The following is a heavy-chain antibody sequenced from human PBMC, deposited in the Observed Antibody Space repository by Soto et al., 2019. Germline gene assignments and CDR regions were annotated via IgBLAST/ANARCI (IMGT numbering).Heavy chain of an antibody. D-gene: IGHD4-4*01. CDR1: GFTFITYA. V-gene: IGHV3-23*01. CDR3: ARYSNYGRVVDY. J-gene: IGHJ4*02. CDR2: ISGSGNST. Sequence: LSCAASGFTFITYAMSWVRQAPGKGLEWVSAISGSGNSTYYADSVKGRFTISRDNSKNTLYLQMNSLRAEDTAVYYCARYSNYGRVVDYWGQGTLVTVSS.